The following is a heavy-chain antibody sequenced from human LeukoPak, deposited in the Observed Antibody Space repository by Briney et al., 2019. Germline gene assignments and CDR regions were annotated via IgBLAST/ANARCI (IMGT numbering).Heavy chain of an antibody. D-gene: IGHD1-26*01. V-gene: IGHV3-9*01. CDR3: AKSLSGSYHTIDY. CDR1: GFTFDDYA. CDR2: ISWNSGSI. J-gene: IGHJ4*02. Sequence: GGSLRLSCAASGFTFDDYAMHGVRQAPGKGLDGVSGISWNSGSIGYADSVKGRFTISRDNAKNSLYLQMNSLRAEDTALYYCAKSLSGSYHTIDYWGQGTLVTVSS.